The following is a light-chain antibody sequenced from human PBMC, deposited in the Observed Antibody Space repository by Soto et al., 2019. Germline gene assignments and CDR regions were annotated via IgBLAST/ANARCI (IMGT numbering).Light chain of an antibody. CDR3: CSYTGSHTWV. V-gene: IGLV2-11*01. J-gene: IGLJ3*02. Sequence: QSVLTRPRSVSGSPGQSVTISCTGTNSDIGNYNYVSWYQQHPGKAPKVMIYDVSKRPSGVPDRFSGSKSGNTASLTISGLQAEDEADYYCCSYTGSHTWVFGGGTKVTVL. CDR1: NSDIGNYNY. CDR2: DVS.